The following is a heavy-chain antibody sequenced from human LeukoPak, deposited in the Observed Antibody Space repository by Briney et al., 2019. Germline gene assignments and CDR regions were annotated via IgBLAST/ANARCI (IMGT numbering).Heavy chain of an antibody. CDR3: ARDRTIAAAGTVRGYYFDY. Sequence: GGSLRLSCAASGFTFSSYAMHWVRQAPGKGLEWVAVISYDGSNKYYADSVKGRFTISRDNSKNTLYLQMNSLRAEDTAVYYCARDRTIAAAGTVRGYYFDYWGQGTLVTVSS. D-gene: IGHD6-13*01. CDR1: GFTFSSYA. V-gene: IGHV3-30*04. J-gene: IGHJ4*02. CDR2: ISYDGSNK.